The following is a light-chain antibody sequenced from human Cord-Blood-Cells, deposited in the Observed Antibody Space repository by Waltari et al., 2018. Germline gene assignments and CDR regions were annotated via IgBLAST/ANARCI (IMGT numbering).Light chain of an antibody. CDR3: QQSYSTPPEIT. V-gene: IGKV1-39*01. Sequence: DIQMTQSPSSLSASVGDRVTITCRASQSISSYLNWYQQKPGKAPKLLIYAAYSLQSGVRSRLSGSGSGTDLTLNMSSLQPEDFATYHCQQSYSTPPEITFGQGTRLEIK. CDR1: QSISSY. J-gene: IGKJ5*01. CDR2: AAY.